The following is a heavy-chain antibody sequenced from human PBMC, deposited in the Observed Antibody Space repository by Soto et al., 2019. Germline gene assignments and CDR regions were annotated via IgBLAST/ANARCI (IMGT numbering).Heavy chain of an antibody. V-gene: IGHV4-31*03. CDR2: IYYNGNT. CDR1: GLSITSGPYY. Sequence: TLSLTCPLSGLSITSGPYYWTWVRQHPGKGLEWIGYIYYNGNTYFSPSLKSRLTISIDTSKNQFSLKLSSVTAADTAMYYCARARRRAVYAFDFWGQGTMVTVSS. D-gene: IGHD1-1*01. J-gene: IGHJ3*01. CDR3: ARARRRAVYAFDF.